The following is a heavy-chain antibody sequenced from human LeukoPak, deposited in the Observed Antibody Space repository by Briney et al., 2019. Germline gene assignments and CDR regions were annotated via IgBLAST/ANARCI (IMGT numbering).Heavy chain of an antibody. J-gene: IGHJ4*02. CDR2: IKKEGSEK. V-gene: IGHV3-7*03. D-gene: IGHD3-22*01. Sequence: AGGSRRLSCVASGFTFSDYYMTWVRQAPVKGLEWVANIKKEGSEKYYVDSVKGRFTISRDNAKNSLYLQMNSLRADDTAVYYCATDYYDSSGYYTGTYWGQGTLVTVSS. CDR3: ATDYYDSSGYYTGTY. CDR1: GFTFSDYY.